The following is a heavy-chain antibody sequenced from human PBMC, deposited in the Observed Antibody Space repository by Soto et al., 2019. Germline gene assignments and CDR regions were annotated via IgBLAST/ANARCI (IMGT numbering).Heavy chain of an antibody. CDR1: GYTFTSYD. Sequence: ASVKVSCKASGYTFTSYDIYWVRQATGQGLEWMGWMNPNTGNSAYAQKFQGRVTVTSDTSINTVQMELSSLRSEDTAVYYCARRAETNGWNGFGADKYYFDFWGQGTLVTVSS. CDR3: ARRAETNGWNGFGADKYYFDF. CDR2: MNPNTGNS. D-gene: IGHD1-1*01. J-gene: IGHJ4*02. V-gene: IGHV1-8*01.